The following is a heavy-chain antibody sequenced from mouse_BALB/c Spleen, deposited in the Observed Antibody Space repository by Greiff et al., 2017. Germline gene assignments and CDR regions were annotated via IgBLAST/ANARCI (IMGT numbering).Heavy chain of an antibody. CDR3: ARDYYGSSPWFAY. Sequence: VQLKQSGAELVRPGALVKLSCKASGFNIKDYYMHWVKQRPEQGLEWIGWIDPENGNTIYDPKFQGKASITADTSSNTAYLQLSSLTSEDTAVYYCARDYYGSSPWFAYWGQGTLVTVSA. CDR2: IDPENGNT. V-gene: IGHV14-1*02. J-gene: IGHJ3*01. CDR1: GFNIKDYY. D-gene: IGHD1-1*01.